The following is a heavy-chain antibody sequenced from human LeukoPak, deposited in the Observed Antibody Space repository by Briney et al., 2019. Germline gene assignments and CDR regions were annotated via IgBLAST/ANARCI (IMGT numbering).Heavy chain of an antibody. V-gene: IGHV3-74*01. CDR3: ARGGVGCFDY. D-gene: IGHD6-19*01. CDR2: INSDGSSA. J-gene: IGHJ4*02. CDR1: GFTFSSYW. Sequence: GSLRLSCAASGFTFSSYWIHWVRQAPGKGLVWVSHINSDGSSATYADSVKGRLTISRDNAKNTVYLEMNSLRAEDTAVYYCARGGVGCFDYWGQGALVTVSS.